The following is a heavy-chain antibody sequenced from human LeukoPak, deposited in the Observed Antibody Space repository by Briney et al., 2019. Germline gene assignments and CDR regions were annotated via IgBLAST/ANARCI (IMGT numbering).Heavy chain of an antibody. V-gene: IGHV1-8*03. Sequence: ASVKVSCKASGYTFTSYDNNWVRQATGQGLEWMGWMNPNSGNTGYAQKFQGRVTITRNTSISTAYMELSSLRSDDTAVYYCARAGLGFLEWLTDFDYWGQGTLVTVSP. CDR1: GYTFTSYD. J-gene: IGHJ4*02. CDR2: MNPNSGNT. CDR3: ARAGLGFLEWLTDFDY. D-gene: IGHD3-3*01.